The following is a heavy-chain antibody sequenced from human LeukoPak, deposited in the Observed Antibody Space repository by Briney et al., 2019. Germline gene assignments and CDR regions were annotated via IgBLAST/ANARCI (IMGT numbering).Heavy chain of an antibody. CDR1: GGTFSSYA. Sequence: SVKVSCKASGGTFSSYAISWVRQAPGQGLEWMGGIIPIFGTANYAQKFQGGVTITTDESTSTAYMELSSLRSEDTAVYYCASRYCSSTSCKPRGAFDIWGQGTMVTVSS. CDR3: ASRYCSSTSCKPRGAFDI. J-gene: IGHJ3*02. CDR2: IIPIFGTA. V-gene: IGHV1-69*05. D-gene: IGHD2-2*01.